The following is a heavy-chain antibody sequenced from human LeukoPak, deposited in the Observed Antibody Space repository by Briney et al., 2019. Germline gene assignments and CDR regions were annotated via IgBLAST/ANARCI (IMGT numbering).Heavy chain of an antibody. CDR2: IIPILGIA. D-gene: IGHD5-12*01. CDR3: ARDQGWIVATFYYYYGMDV. Sequence: ASVKVSCKASGGTFSSYAISWVRQAPGQGLEWMGRIIPILGIANYAQKFQGRVTITADKSTSTAYMELSSLRSEDTAVYYCARDQGWIVATFYYYYGMDVWGQGTTVTVSS. V-gene: IGHV1-69*04. J-gene: IGHJ6*02. CDR1: GGTFSSYA.